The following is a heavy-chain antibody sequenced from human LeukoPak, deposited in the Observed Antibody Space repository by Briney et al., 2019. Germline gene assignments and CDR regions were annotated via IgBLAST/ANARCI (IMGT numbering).Heavy chain of an antibody. CDR2: IYYSGST. Sequence: SETLSLTCTVSGGFLSCYYWSWIRQPPGKGLEWIGHIYYSGSTNYNPSLKSRVTISVDTSKNQFSLKLSSVTAADTAVYYCARDNKVGWELHGYYYGIDVWGQRATVTVSS. D-gene: IGHD1-26*01. CDR3: ARDNKVGWELHGYYYGIDV. J-gene: IGHJ6*02. CDR1: GGFLSCYY. V-gene: IGHV4-59*01.